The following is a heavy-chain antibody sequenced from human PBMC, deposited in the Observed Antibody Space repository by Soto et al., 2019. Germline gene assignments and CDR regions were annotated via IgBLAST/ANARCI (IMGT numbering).Heavy chain of an antibody. Sequence: QLQLQESGPGLVKPSETLSLTCFVSGGSISSNNYYWGWIRQPPGKGLEWIGSMSYSRGTYYNPSLKSRVTISVDTAKNQFSLKLTSVTAADTAVYYCASHLRPTNGGGGYFDYWGQGPLVTGSS. CDR3: ASHLRPTNGGGGYFDY. D-gene: IGHD3-16*01. CDR1: GGSISSNNYY. J-gene: IGHJ4*02. V-gene: IGHV4-39*01. CDR2: MSYSRGT.